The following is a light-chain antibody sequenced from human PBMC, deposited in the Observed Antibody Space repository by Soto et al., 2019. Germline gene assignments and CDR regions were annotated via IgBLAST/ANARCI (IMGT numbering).Light chain of an antibody. CDR3: SSYTRTITLV. V-gene: IGLV2-14*01. CDR2: DVS. J-gene: IGLJ3*02. Sequence: QSALTQPASVSGSPGQSITISCTGTSSDVGGYNYVSWYQQHPDKAPKLMIYDVSNRPSGVSNRFSGSKSGNTASLTISGLKAEDEADYYCSSYTRTITLVFGRGTKLTVL. CDR1: SSDVGGYNY.